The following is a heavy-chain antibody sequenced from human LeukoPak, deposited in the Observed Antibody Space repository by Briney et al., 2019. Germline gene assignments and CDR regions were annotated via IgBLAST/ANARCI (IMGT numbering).Heavy chain of an antibody. V-gene: IGHV3-7*01. J-gene: IGHJ4*02. CDR1: GFTFSSYW. CDR2: IKQDGSEK. Sequence: GSLRLSCAASGFTFSSYWMSWVRQAPGKGLEWVANIKQDGSEKYYVDSVKGRFTISRDNAKNSLYLQMNSLRAEDTAVYYCARSYYDSSGSPFDYWGQGTPVTVSS. CDR3: ARSYYDSSGSPFDY. D-gene: IGHD3-22*01.